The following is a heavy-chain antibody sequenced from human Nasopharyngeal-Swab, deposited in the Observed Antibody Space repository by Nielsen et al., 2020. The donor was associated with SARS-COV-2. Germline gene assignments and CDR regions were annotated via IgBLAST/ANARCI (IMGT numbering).Heavy chain of an antibody. CDR3: ASWFSRITIFGVVTRYFDY. CDR1: GGSISSGGYY. V-gene: IGHV4-31*03. J-gene: IGHJ4*02. CDR2: IYYSGST. D-gene: IGHD3-3*01. Sequence: SETLSLTCTVSGGSISSGGYYWSWIRQHPGKGLEWIGYIYYSGSTYYNPSLKSRVTISVDTSKNQFSLKLSSVTAADTAVYYCASWFSRITIFGVVTRYFDYWGQGTLVTVSS.